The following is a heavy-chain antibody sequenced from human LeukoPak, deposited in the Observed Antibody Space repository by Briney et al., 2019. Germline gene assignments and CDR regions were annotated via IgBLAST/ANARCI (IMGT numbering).Heavy chain of an antibody. J-gene: IGHJ4*02. V-gene: IGHV4-39*01. Sequence: PSETLSLTCTVSGGSISSSSYYWGWIRQPPGKGLEWIGSIYYSGSTYYNPSLKSRVTISVDTSKNQFSLKLSSVTAADTAVYYCARPQVCSGGSCDVDYWGQGTLVTVSS. D-gene: IGHD2-15*01. CDR3: ARPQVCSGGSCDVDY. CDR2: IYYSGST. CDR1: GGSISSSSYY.